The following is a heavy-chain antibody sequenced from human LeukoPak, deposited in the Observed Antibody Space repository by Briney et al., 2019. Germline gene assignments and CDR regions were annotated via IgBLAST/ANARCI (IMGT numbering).Heavy chain of an antibody. Sequence: SETLSLTCALYGGSFSGYYWSWIRQPPGKGLEWIGEVNHSGSANYNASLKSRVTISIDTSKNQFSLKLTSVTAADTAVYYCARYSYYGSGVYYYYYMDVWSERTTVTVSS. CDR2: VNHSGSA. CDR3: ARYSYYGSGVYYYYYMDV. CDR1: GGSFSGYY. V-gene: IGHV4-34*01. D-gene: IGHD3-10*01. J-gene: IGHJ6*03.